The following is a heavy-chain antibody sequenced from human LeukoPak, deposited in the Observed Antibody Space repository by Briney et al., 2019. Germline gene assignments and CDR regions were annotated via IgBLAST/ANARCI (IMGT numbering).Heavy chain of an antibody. V-gene: IGHV5-51*01. CDR2: IFPGDSDT. CDR1: GYSFTSYW. Sequence: GESLKISCKGSGYSFTSYWIGWVRQKPGKGLEWMGIIFPGDSDTRYSPSFQGHVTISADKSISTAYLQWSSLKASDTAMYYCARWGRAVSGLSRHTFDYWGQGTLVTVSS. D-gene: IGHD3-16*01. CDR3: ARWGRAVSGLSRHTFDY. J-gene: IGHJ4*02.